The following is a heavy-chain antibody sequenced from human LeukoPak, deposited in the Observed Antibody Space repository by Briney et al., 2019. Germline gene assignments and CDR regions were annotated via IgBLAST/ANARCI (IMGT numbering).Heavy chain of an antibody. D-gene: IGHD2-2*01. Sequence: SETLSLTCTVSGGPISTDYWSWIRQPPGKGLEWIGYIYYSGSTNYNPSLKSRVTISVDTSKNQFSLKVSSVTAADTAVYYCATYQLGYCSSISCAGGWFDPWGQGTLVTVSS. J-gene: IGHJ5*02. CDR2: IYYSGST. CDR1: GGPISTDY. CDR3: ATYQLGYCSSISCAGGWFDP. V-gene: IGHV4-59*08.